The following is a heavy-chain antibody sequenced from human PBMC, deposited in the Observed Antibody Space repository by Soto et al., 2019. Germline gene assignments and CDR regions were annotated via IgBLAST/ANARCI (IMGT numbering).Heavy chain of an antibody. D-gene: IGHD5-12*01. CDR2: ISYDGNNN. J-gene: IGHJ4*02. CDR3: ARGIGDGYNLDY. V-gene: IGHV3-30-3*01. CDR1: GFTFRSYA. Sequence: QGQLVESGGGVVQPGTSLRLSCAVSGFTFRSYATHWVRQAPGGGLEWVALISYDGNNNYYADSVKGRFTISRDTFKNTLFLQMHSLRREDTAMYYCARGIGDGYNLDYWGQGTLVIVSS.